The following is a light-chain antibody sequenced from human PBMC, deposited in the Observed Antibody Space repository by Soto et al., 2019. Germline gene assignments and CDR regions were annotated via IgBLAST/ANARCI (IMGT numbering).Light chain of an antibody. J-gene: IGKJ1*01. CDR3: QQYSTFSQT. V-gene: IGKV1-5*01. CDR2: DVS. CDR1: QSISTW. Sequence: DIQMTQSPSTLSASVGDRVTITCRASQSISTWLAWYQQKPGKAPKLLIYDVSSLESGVPSRFSGSGSGTEFTLTISSLQPDDFATYYCQQYSTFSQTFGQGTKVEIE.